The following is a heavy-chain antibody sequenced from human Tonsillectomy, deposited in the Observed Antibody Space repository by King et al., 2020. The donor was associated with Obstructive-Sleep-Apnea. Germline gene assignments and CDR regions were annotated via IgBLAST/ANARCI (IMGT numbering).Heavy chain of an antibody. CDR2: INHSGST. D-gene: IGHD3-10*01. CDR1: GGSFSGYY. V-gene: IGHV4-34*01. Sequence: VQLQQWGAGLLKPSETLSLTCAVYGGSFSGYYWTWIRQPPGKGLEWIGEINHSGSTNYNPSLKCRVTISVDSSKNQFSLGLSSVTAADTAVYFCARGEAGSQAPYYYYYDMDVWGQGNTVTVSS. CDR3: ARGEAGSQAPYYYYYDMDV. J-gene: IGHJ6*02.